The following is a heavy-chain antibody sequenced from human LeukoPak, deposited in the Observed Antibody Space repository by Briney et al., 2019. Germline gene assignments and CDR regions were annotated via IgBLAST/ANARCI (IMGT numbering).Heavy chain of an antibody. V-gene: IGHV3-21*01. CDR2: ISSSSSYT. D-gene: IGHD2/OR15-2a*01. CDR3: ARASHSKAFDP. J-gene: IGHJ5*02. Sequence: PGGSLRLSCAASGFTFSSYSMNWVRQAPGKGLEWVSSISSSSSYTYYADSVKGRFTISRDNAKNSLYLQVNSLRAEDTAVYYCARASHSKAFDPWGQGTLVTVSS. CDR1: GFTFSSYS.